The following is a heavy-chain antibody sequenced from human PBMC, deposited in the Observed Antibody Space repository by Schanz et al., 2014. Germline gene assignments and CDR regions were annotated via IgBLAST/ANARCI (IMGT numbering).Heavy chain of an antibody. D-gene: IGHD1-1*01. CDR3: VKDPDKYNWNDVEGMDV. V-gene: IGHV3-48*01. J-gene: IGHJ6*01. CDR1: GFTFSRYG. CDR2: ISGNSATI. Sequence: EVQLVESGGGLVQPRGSLRLSCAASGFTFSRYGMNWVRQAPGQGLEWLSFISGNSATIYYADSVKGRITISRDNSKNTLYLQMNNLRAEDTAVYYCVKDPDKYNWNDVEGMDVWGPGTTVTGSS.